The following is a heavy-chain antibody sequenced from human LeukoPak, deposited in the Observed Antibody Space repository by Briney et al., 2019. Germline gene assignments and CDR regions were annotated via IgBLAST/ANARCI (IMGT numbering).Heavy chain of an antibody. J-gene: IGHJ4*02. CDR1: GGTFSSYA. CDR3: AKDVSWGAYEN. V-gene: IGHV1-69*06. Sequence: SVKVSCRASGGTFSSYAISWVRQAPGQGLEWMGGIIPIFGTANYAQKFQGRVTITADKSTSTAYMELSSLRSEDTAVYYCAKDVSWGAYENWGQGTLVTVSS. CDR2: IIPIFGTA. D-gene: IGHD3-16*01.